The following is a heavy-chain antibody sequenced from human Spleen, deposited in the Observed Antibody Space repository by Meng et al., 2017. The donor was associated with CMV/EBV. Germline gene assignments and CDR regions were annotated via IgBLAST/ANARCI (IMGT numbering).Heavy chain of an antibody. Sequence: GSLRLSCTVSGGSISSSSYYWGWIRQPPGKGLEWIGSIYYSGSTYYNPSLKSRVTISVDTSKNQFSLKLSSVTAADTAVYYCASYCSSPNCYNPYFDSWGQGTLVTVSS. CDR1: GGSISSSSYY. CDR3: ASYCSSPNCYNPYFDS. V-gene: IGHV4-39*07. D-gene: IGHD2-2*02. J-gene: IGHJ4*02. CDR2: IYYSGST.